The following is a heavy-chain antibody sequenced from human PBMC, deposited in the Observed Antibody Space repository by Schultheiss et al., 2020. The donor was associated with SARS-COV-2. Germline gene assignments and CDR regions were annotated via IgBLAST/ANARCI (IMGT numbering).Heavy chain of an antibody. D-gene: IGHD2-2*02. J-gene: IGHJ3*02. V-gene: IGHV4-4*07. CDR2: IYTSGST. Sequence: SETLSLTCTVSGGSISSYYWSWIRQPAGKGLEWIGRIYTSGSTNYNPSLKSRVTMSVDTSKNQFSLKLSSVTAADTAVYYCARAQGYCSSTSCYIDAFDIWGQGTMVTGSS. CDR1: GGSISSYY. CDR3: ARAQGYCSSTSCYIDAFDI.